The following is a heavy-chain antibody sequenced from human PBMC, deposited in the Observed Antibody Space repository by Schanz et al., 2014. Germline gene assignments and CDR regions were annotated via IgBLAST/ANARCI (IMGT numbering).Heavy chain of an antibody. CDR1: GFTFSSYG. Sequence: QVQLVESGGGVVQPGRSLRLSCAASGFTFSSYGMHWVRQAPGKGLEWVAVISYDGSNKYYADSVKGRFTISRDNSKNTLYLQMNSLRPEDTAVYYCAKDENWALTDYWGQGTLVTVSS. CDR3: AKDENWALTDY. D-gene: IGHD7-27*01. CDR2: ISYDGSNK. V-gene: IGHV3-30*18. J-gene: IGHJ4*02.